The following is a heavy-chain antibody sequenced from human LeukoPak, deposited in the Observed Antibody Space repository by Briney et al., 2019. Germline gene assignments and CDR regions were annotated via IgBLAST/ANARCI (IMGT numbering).Heavy chain of an antibody. Sequence: ASVKVSCKASGYTFTGYYMHWVRQAPGQGLEWMGWINPHSGDTNYAQKFQGRVTVTRDTSISTAYMEWSGLTSDDTAVYYCARTAFQFGDYFYYMDVWGKGTTVTVSS. J-gene: IGHJ6*03. CDR1: GYTFTGYY. CDR3: ARTAFQFGDYFYYMDV. D-gene: IGHD3-3*02. V-gene: IGHV1-2*02. CDR2: INPHSGDT.